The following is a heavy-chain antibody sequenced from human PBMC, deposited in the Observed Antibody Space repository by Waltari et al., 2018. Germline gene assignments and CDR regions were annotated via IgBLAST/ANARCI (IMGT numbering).Heavy chain of an antibody. V-gene: IGHV3-74*01. J-gene: IGHJ6*02. D-gene: IGHD3-22*01. CDR1: GFTFSRYW. CDR2: INSDGGST. CDR3: ARVATKTYSSPVPGRPYYYGMDV. Sequence: EEQLVESGGGLAQPGESLRLSCAASGFTFSRYWMAWVRQAPGKGLGWVSRINSDGGSTTYADSVKGRFTISRDNGKNTLYVQMNRLRPEDTAVYYCARVATKTYSSPVPGRPYYYGMDVWGQGTTVTVSS.